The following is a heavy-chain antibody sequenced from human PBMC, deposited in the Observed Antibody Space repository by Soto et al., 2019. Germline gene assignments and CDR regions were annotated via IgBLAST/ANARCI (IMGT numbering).Heavy chain of an antibody. J-gene: IGHJ4*02. D-gene: IGHD2-21*02. CDR2: ISGSGGST. CDR1: GFMFSSYA. Sequence: LRLSCRVSGFMFSSYAMTWVRQVPGKGLEWVSSISGSGGSTYYSDSVRGRFTISRDNSKKVLYLEMNRLKGDDTAVYFCAKDGSWGDHYYFDNWGQGTLVTVSS. V-gene: IGHV3-23*01. CDR3: AKDGSWGDHYYFDN.